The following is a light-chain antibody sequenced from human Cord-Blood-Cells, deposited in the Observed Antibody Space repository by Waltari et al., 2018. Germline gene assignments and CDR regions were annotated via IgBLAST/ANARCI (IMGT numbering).Light chain of an antibody. V-gene: IGKV1-39*01. CDR3: QQSYSTPLT. J-gene: IGKJ4*01. CDR1: QSISSY. Sequence: DNQMTQSPSSLSASVGDRVTITCRASQSISSYLNWDQQKPGKAPKLLIYAASSLQSGVPSRFSGSGSGTDFTLTISSLQPEDFATYYCQQSYSTPLTFGGGTKVEIK. CDR2: AAS.